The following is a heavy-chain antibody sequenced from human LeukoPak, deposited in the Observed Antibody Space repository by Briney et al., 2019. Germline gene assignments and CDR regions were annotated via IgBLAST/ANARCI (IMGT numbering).Heavy chain of an antibody. V-gene: IGHV4-59*01. Sequence: SETLSLTCTVSGGSISSYYWSWIRQPPGKGLEWIGYIYYSGSTNYNPSLKSRVTISVDTSKNQFSLKLSSVTAADTAVYYCARGKSDDSSGYYKYFDYWGQGTLVTVSS. CDR3: ARGKSDDSSGYYKYFDY. CDR1: GGSISSYY. CDR2: IYYSGST. D-gene: IGHD3-22*01. J-gene: IGHJ4*02.